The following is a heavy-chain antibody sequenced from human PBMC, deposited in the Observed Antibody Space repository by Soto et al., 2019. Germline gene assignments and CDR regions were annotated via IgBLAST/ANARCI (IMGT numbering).Heavy chain of an antibody. CDR1: GFTFSTYA. D-gene: IGHD6-25*01. CDR2: LSGSASSA. J-gene: IGHJ4*02. Sequence: GGSLRLSCVASGFTFSTYAMSWVRLAPGEGLEWVSTLSGSASSAYYADSVKGRFTISRDVSKNTLYLQMNSLRAEDRAVYYCAKGLFSTGGFFDYWGQGTLLTVS. V-gene: IGHV3-23*01. CDR3: AKGLFSTGGFFDY.